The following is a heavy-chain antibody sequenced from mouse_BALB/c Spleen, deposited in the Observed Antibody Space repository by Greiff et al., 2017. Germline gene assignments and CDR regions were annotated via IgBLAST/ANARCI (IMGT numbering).Heavy chain of an antibody. CDR3: TTDGYYFAY. V-gene: IGHV1S81*02. D-gene: IGHD2-3*01. CDR1: GYTFTSYY. CDR2: INPSNGGT. Sequence: VKLQQSGAELVKPGASVKLSCKASGYTFTSYYMYWVKQRPGQGLEWIGEINPSNGGTNFNEKFKSKATLTVDKSSSTAYMQLSSLTSEDSAVYYCTTDGYYFAYWGQGTLVTVSA. J-gene: IGHJ3*01.